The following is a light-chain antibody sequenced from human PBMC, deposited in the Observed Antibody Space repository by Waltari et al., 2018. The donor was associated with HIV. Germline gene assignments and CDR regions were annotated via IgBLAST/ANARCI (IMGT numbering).Light chain of an antibody. CDR3: QQYNDWPLWT. CDR2: GAS. CDR1: QSISND. J-gene: IGKJ1*01. Sequence: EIVMTQSPATLSVSPGESATLSCRASQSISNDVAWYQQNPGQAPRLLIYGASSRAPDIPARFRGSGYGTEFTLTISSLQSEDFAIYYCQQYNDWPLWTFGQGTTVESK. V-gene: IGKV3-15*01.